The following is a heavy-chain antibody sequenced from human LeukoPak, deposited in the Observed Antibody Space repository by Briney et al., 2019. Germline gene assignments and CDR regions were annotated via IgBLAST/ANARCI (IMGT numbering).Heavy chain of an antibody. CDR3: ARDQEGFDY. V-gene: IGHV1-46*01. J-gene: IGHJ4*02. Sequence: ASVKVSCKASGYTSTNNYLHWVRQAPGQGLEWTGMIYPRDGSTSYAQNFQGRVTVTRDTSTTTVHMELRGLRSEDTAVYYCARDQEGFDYWGQGTVVTVSS. CDR1: GYTSTNNY. CDR2: IYPRDGST.